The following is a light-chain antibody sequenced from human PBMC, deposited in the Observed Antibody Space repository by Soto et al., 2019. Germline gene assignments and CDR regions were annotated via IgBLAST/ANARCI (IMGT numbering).Light chain of an antibody. CDR1: QDITNY. V-gene: IGKV1-33*01. CDR3: QQYDNYPFT. J-gene: IGKJ3*01. CDR2: DAS. Sequence: DIQMTQSPSSLSASVGDRVTVTCQARQDITNYLNWYQQKPGKDPQLLIYDASNLETGVPSRFSGSGAGTDFTFTITSLQPEDIAIYYCQQYDNYPFTFGPGTKVDIK.